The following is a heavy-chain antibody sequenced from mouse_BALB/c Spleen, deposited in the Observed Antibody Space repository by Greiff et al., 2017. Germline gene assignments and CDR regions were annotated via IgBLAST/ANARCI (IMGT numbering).Heavy chain of an antibody. CDR3: NAWGGNYFPFDY. Sequence: EVQLQQSGAELVRRGASVKLSCTASGFNIKDYYMHWVKQRPEQGLEWIGWIDPENGDTEYAPKFQGKATMTADTSSNTAYLQLSSLTSEDTAVYYCNAWGGNYFPFDYWGQGTTLTVSS. CDR1: GFNIKDYY. CDR2: IDPENGDT. D-gene: IGHD2-1*01. J-gene: IGHJ2*01. V-gene: IGHV14-4*02.